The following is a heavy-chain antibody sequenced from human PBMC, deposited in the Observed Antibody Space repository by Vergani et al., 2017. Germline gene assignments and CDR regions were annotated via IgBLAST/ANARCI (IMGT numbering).Heavy chain of an antibody. J-gene: IGHJ5*02. Sequence: QLQLQESGPGLVKPSATLSLTCSVSGASIRSSNYYCGWIRRPPGKGLEWIASIYYSGSTYYNPSLKSRVTISVDTSKNQFSLKLSSVTAADTAVYFCARHSTVEWLVKLGWIDPWGQGILVTVSS. CDR1: GASIRSSNYY. D-gene: IGHD6-19*01. CDR3: ARHSTVEWLVKLGWIDP. CDR2: IYYSGST. V-gene: IGHV4-39*01.